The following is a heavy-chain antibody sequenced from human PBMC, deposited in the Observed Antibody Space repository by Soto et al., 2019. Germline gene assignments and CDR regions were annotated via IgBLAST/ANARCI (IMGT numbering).Heavy chain of an antibody. CDR1: GGSISSGGYS. Sequence: QLQLQESGSGLVKPSQTLSLTCAVSGGSISSGGYSWSWIRQPPGKGLEWIGYIYHSGSTYYNPSLRGXXTISGDRSKXQXSXKXXSVTAADSAVYYCAGVRGPYCGGECYPPTPNWFDPWGQGTLVTVSS. V-gene: IGHV4-30-2*01. D-gene: IGHD2-21*01. J-gene: IGHJ5*02. CDR3: AGVRGPYCGGECYPPTPNWFDP. CDR2: IYHSGST.